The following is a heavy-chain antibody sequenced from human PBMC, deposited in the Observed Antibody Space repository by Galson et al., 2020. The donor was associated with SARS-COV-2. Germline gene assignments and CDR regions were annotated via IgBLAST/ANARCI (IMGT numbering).Heavy chain of an antibody. V-gene: IGHV4-61*08. CDR3: ASPGASVVVRDYSMAV. D-gene: IGHD2-15*01. CDR1: GASVGSSGFY. CDR2: ISYSGGT. Sequence: SETLSLTCTVSGASVGSSGFYWSWIRRTPEKGLEWIGYISYSGGTRYNVSLKSRVTISMDTSKNQLSLKLSTVTATDTAVYYCASPGASVVVRDYSMAVWGKGTTVTVSS. J-gene: IGHJ6*03.